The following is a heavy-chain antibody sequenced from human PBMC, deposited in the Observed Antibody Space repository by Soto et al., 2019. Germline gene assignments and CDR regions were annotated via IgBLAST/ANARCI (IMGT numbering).Heavy chain of an antibody. J-gene: IGHJ6*03. CDR2: ISYDGSNK. CDR3: AKDECSSTSCPASYYYYYMDV. CDR1: RDSFKISV. Sequence: LACASCRDSFKISVVAVSFKETGKGLEWVAVISYDGSNKYYADSVKGRFTISRDNSKNTLYLQMNSLRAEDTAVYYCAKDECSSTSCPASYYYYYMDVWGKGTTVSVSS. D-gene: IGHD2-2*01. V-gene: IGHV3-30*18.